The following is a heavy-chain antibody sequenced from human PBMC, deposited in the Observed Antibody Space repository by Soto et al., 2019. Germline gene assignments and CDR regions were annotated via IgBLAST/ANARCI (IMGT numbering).Heavy chain of an antibody. J-gene: IGHJ4*02. D-gene: IGHD1-26*01. Sequence: PSETLSLTCTVSGGSISSGGYYWSWIRQHPGKGLEWIGYIYYIGSIYYNPSLKSRVTISVDTSKNQFSLKLLSVTAADRAVYFCARVTWYSGSYFFDYWGQGTLVTVSS. CDR2: IYYIGSI. V-gene: IGHV4-31*03. CDR1: GGSISSGGYY. CDR3: ARVTWYSGSYFFDY.